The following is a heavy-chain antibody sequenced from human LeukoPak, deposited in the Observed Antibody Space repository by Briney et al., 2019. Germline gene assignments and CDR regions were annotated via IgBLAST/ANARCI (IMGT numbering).Heavy chain of an antibody. CDR1: GGSINSYY. V-gene: IGHV4-59*01. Sequence: TSETLSLTCTVSGGSINSYYWSWIRQPPGKGLQWIGCIHYSGSTNYNPSLKSRVTISVDTSKNQFSLKLSSVTAADTAVYYCARTTMVRGTRYMDVWGKGTTVTISS. CDR2: IHYSGST. J-gene: IGHJ6*03. D-gene: IGHD3-10*01. CDR3: ARTTMVRGTRYMDV.